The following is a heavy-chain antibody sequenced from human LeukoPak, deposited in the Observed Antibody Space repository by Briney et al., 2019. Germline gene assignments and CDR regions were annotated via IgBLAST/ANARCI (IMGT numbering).Heavy chain of an antibody. J-gene: IGHJ4*02. Sequence: GRSLRLSCTASGLTFGDYAMSWVRQAPGKGLEWVGFIRSKAYGGTTEYAASVKGRFTISRDYSKSIAYLQMNSLKTEDTAVYYCTRVYGDYNMKRIDYWGQGTLVTVSS. CDR3: TRVYGDYNMKRIDY. V-gene: IGHV3-49*04. CDR1: GLTFGDYA. D-gene: IGHD4-17*01. CDR2: IRSKAYGGTT.